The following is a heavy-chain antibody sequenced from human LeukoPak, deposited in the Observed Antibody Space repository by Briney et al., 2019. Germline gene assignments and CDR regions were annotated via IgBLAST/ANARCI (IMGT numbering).Heavy chain of an antibody. Sequence: GGSLRLSCAASGFTFSSYAMSWVRQAPGKGLEWVSAISGSGGSTYYADSVKGRFTISRDNSKNTLYLQMNSLRAEDTAVYYCAKVSGIVATIDLEEDYFDYWGQGTLVTVSS. CDR1: GFTFSSYA. D-gene: IGHD5-12*01. CDR2: ISGSGGST. V-gene: IGHV3-23*01. J-gene: IGHJ4*02. CDR3: AKVSGIVATIDLEEDYFDY.